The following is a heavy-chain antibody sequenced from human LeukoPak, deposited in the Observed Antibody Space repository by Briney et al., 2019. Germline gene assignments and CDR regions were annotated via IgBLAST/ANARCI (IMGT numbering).Heavy chain of an antibody. Sequence: SETLSLTCVVSGYSISSGYYWGWIRQPPGKGLEWIGTIYHSGNTYYNPSLKSRVTISLDTSKNQISLRLSSVSAADTAVYYCARHGITIFGVAPNWFDPWGQGTLVTVSS. J-gene: IGHJ5*02. CDR3: ARHGITIFGVAPNWFDP. CDR1: GYSISSGYY. D-gene: IGHD3-3*01. V-gene: IGHV4-38-2*01. CDR2: IYHSGNT.